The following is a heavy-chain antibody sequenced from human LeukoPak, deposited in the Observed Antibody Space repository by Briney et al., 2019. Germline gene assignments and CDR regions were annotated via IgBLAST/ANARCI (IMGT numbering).Heavy chain of an antibody. V-gene: IGHV4-39*07. D-gene: IGHD4-23*01. Sequence: SETLSLTCTVSGGSISSTSSYWGWIRQPPGKGLEWIATIYYSGSTNYNPSLKSRVTISVDTSKNQFSLKLSSVTAADTAVYYCARDALYGGNSHYFDYWGQGTLVTVSS. CDR1: GGSISSTSSY. CDR2: IYYSGST. J-gene: IGHJ4*02. CDR3: ARDALYGGNSHYFDY.